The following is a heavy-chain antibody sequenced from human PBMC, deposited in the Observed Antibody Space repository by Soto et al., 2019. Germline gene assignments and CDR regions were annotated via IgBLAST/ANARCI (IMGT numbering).Heavy chain of an antibody. CDR2: INADNGDT. D-gene: IGHD6-6*01. J-gene: IGHJ4*02. CDR3: ARRWVRGYSSSAFPGY. CDR1: GYTFTSYA. V-gene: IGHV1-3*01. Sequence: ASVKVSCKASGYTFTSYAIHLVRQAPGQRLEWMGWINADNGDTKYSQKFQGRLTITRDTSASTAYIELNSLRAEDTAVYYCARRWVRGYSSSAFPGYWGQGTLVTVSS.